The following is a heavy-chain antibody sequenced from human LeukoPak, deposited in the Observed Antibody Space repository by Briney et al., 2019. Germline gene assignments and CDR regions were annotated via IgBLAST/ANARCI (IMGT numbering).Heavy chain of an antibody. D-gene: IGHD1-7*01. J-gene: IGHJ5*02. CDR1: GGSISSGGYY. CDR2: IYYSGST. V-gene: IGHV4-31*03. CDR3: ARGRWNYLLGNWFDH. Sequence: SETLSLTCTVSGGSISSGGYYWSWIRQHPGKGLGWIGYIYYSGSTYYNPSLKSRVTISVDTSKNRFSLKLSSVTAADTAVYYCARGRWNYLLGNWFDHWGQGTLVTVSS.